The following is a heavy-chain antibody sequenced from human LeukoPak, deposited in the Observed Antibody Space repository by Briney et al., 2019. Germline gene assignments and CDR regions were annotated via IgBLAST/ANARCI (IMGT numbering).Heavy chain of an antibody. CDR1: GYTFTSYG. D-gene: IGHD2-15*01. V-gene: IGHV1-18*01. CDR2: ISAYNGNT. Sequence: ASVKVSCKASGYTFTSYGMRWVRQAPGQGLEWMGWISAYNGNTNYAQKLQGRVTMTKDTSTGTAYMELRSLRSDDTAVYYCAGQGCSGGTCYCFECWGEGTLVTVSS. CDR3: AGQGCSGGTCYCFEC. J-gene: IGHJ4*02.